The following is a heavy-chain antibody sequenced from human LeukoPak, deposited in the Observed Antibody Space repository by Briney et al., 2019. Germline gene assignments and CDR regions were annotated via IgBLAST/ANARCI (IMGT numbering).Heavy chain of an antibody. V-gene: IGHV4-34*01. Sequence: SETLSLTCAVYGGSFSGYYWSWIRQPPGKGLEWIGEINHSGSTNYNPSLKSRVTISVDTSKNQFSLKLSSVTAADTAVYYCARVSGGGVSWFDPWGQGTLVTVSS. CDR1: GGSFSGYY. D-gene: IGHD2-15*01. CDR3: ARVSGGGVSWFDP. CDR2: INHSGST. J-gene: IGHJ5*02.